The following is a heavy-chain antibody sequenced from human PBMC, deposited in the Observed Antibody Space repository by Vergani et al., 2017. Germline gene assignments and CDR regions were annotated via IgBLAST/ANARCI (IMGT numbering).Heavy chain of an antibody. CDR2: LRYDGTTK. V-gene: IGHV3-30*02. CDR1: GFSFGSYG. J-gene: IGHJ4*02. CDR3: VKDRCASIAFDD. Sequence: QVQLVESGGGVVQPGGSLRLSCAASGFSFGSYGMHWVRVRQAPGKGLEWLAYLRYDGTTKQYADSVKGRFTISRDNSKNTLYLQMDSLKPEDTAMFYCVKDRCASIAFDDWGQGTQVTVSS. D-gene: IGHD2-2*01.